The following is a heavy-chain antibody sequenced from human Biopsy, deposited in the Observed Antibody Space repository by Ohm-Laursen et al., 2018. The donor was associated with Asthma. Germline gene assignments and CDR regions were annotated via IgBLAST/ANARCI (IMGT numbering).Heavy chain of an antibody. V-gene: IGHV3-53*01. CDR2: IYSGGTS. D-gene: IGHD4-23*01. CDR3: ARAYGGSFFSGSFDI. Sequence: SLRLSCAASGFAVSRDHMFWVRQAPGKGLEWVSEIYSGGTSHTADSVRGRFTISRDYSKNTLYLQMHSLRAEDTAVYYCARAYGGSFFSGSFDIWGQGTMVTVSS. J-gene: IGHJ3*02. CDR1: GFAVSRDH.